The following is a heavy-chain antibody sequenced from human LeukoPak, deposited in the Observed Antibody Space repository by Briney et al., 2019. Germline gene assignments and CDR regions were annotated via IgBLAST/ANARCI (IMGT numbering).Heavy chain of an antibody. CDR2: IYYRGTA. V-gene: IGHV4-61*05. J-gene: IGHJ4*02. D-gene: IGHD3-10*01. CDR3: ARAGVYYASGSYLGY. CDR1: GGSISSSSYY. Sequence: PSETLSLTCTVSGGSISSSSYYWGWIRQPPGKGLEWIGYIYYRGTANYNPSLKSRVTISLDTSKNQFSLKLSSVTAADTAVYYCARAGVYYASGSYLGYWGQGTPVTVSS.